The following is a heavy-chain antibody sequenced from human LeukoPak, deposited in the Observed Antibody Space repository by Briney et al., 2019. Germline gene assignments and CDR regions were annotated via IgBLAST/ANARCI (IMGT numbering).Heavy chain of an antibody. V-gene: IGHV1-69*05. D-gene: IGHD1-26*01. Sequence: SVKVSCKASGGTFSSYAISWVQQAPGQGLEWMGGIIPIFGTANYAQKFQGRVTITTDESTSTAYMELSSLRSEDTAVYYCARAMVGATHYYYYMDVWGKGTTVTVSS. J-gene: IGHJ6*03. CDR1: GGTFSSYA. CDR2: IIPIFGTA. CDR3: ARAMVGATHYYYYMDV.